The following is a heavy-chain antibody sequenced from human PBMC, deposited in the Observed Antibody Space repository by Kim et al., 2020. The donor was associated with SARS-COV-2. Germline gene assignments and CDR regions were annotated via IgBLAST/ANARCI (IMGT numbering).Heavy chain of an antibody. CDR3: AKGPPLYYYDSGDDAFDI. CDR1: GFTFSSYA. D-gene: IGHD3-22*01. Sequence: GGSLRLSCAASGFTFSSYAMSWVRQAPGKGLEWVSVIYSGGSSTYYADSVKGRFTISRDNSKNTLYLQMNSLRAEDTAVYYCAKGPPLYYYDSGDDAFDIWSEGTMLTVTS. J-gene: IGHJ3*02. CDR2: IYSGGSST. V-gene: IGHV3-23*03.